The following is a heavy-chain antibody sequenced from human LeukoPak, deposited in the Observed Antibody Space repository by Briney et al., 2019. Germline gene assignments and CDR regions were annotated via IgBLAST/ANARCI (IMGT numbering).Heavy chain of an antibody. CDR3: ARNTQSSGWGTTDY. D-gene: IGHD6-19*01. J-gene: IGHJ4*02. Sequence: PSETLSLTCTVSGGSISSYYWSWIRQPAGKGLEWLGRIYTSGSTNYNPSLKSRVTMSVDTSKNQFSLKLSSVTAADTAVYYCARNTQSSGWGTTDYWGQGTLVTVSS. V-gene: IGHV4-4*07. CDR1: GGSISSYY. CDR2: IYTSGST.